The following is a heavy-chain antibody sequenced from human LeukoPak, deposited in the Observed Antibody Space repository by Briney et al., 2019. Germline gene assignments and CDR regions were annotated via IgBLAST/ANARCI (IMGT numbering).Heavy chain of an antibody. CDR1: GGSISSGNYY. CDR2: IYATGSI. Sequence: PSETLSLTCTVSGGSISSGNYYWSWIRQPAGKGLEWIGRIYATGSINYNPSLKSRVTISIDKSKNQFSLKLSSVTAADTAVYYCARGVGSSESNWFDPWGQGTLATVSS. V-gene: IGHV4-61*02. D-gene: IGHD1-26*01. J-gene: IGHJ5*02. CDR3: ARGVGSSESNWFDP.